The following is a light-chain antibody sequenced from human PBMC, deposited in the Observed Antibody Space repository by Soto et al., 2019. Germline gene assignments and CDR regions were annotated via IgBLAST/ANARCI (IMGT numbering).Light chain of an antibody. CDR3: QQYDYLVT. J-gene: IGKJ5*01. CDR2: HAS. V-gene: IGKV1-33*01. CDR1: TEIRKS. Sequence: IPMTQSPSSMSASXGERVTISSQSRTEIRKSLHRYQQTTGXATKVXIYHASNVETGVTSMFSGTGYGKHFSFSISSLQPEDFATYDCQQYDYLVTFGQGTRLEIK.